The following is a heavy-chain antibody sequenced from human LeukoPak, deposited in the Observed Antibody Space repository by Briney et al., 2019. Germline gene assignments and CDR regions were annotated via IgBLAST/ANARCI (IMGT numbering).Heavy chain of an antibody. CDR2: ISYDGSNK. CDR3: ARGRGYSYGYADY. Sequence: GGSLRLPCAASGFTFSSYAMHWVRQAPGKGLVWAAVISYDGSNKYYADSVKGRFTISRDNSKNTLYLQMNSLRAEDTAVYYCARGRGYSYGYADYWDQGTLVTVSS. CDR1: GFTFSSYA. V-gene: IGHV3-30-3*01. D-gene: IGHD5-18*01. J-gene: IGHJ4*02.